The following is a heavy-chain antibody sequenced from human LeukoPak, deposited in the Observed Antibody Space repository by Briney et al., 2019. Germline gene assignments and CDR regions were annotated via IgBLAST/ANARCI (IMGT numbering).Heavy chain of an antibody. CDR1: GFTFSSYA. Sequence: PGGSLRLSCAASGFTFSSYAMHWVRQAPGKGLEWVAVISYDGSNKYYADSVKGRFTISRDNSKNTLYLQMNSLRAEDTAVYYCARDKVSLVFGYYYYYMDVGGKGTTVTVSS. V-gene: IGHV3-30*01. D-gene: IGHD3-3*01. CDR3: ARDKVSLVFGYYYYYMDV. CDR2: ISYDGSNK. J-gene: IGHJ6*03.